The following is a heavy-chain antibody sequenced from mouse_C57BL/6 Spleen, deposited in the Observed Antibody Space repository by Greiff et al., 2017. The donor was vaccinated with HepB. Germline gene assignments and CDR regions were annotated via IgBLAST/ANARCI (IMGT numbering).Heavy chain of an antibody. Sequence: QVQLQQPGAELVKPGASVKLSCKASGYTFTSYWMHWVKQRPGQGLEWIGMIHPNSGSTNYNEKFKSKATLTVDKSSSTAYMQLSSLTSEDAAVYYCARWDSGRGDYWGQGTSVTVSS. V-gene: IGHV1-64*01. CDR1: GYTFTSYW. CDR2: IHPNSGST. D-gene: IGHD1-3*01. J-gene: IGHJ4*01. CDR3: ARWDSGRGDY.